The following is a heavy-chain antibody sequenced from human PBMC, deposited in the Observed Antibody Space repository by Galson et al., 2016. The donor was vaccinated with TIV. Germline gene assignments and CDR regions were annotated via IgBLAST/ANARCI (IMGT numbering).Heavy chain of an antibody. CDR2: INPAVGLT. D-gene: IGHD3-10*01. V-gene: IGHV1-69*04. J-gene: IGHJ4*02. Sequence: SVKVSCKASGGTFNSYDISWLRQVPGQGFEWMGRINPAVGLTKYAQRFQGRITIPAAYMELSSLRSVDTAIYYCATSSPRGPTDSWGQGTLVSVSS. CDR1: GGTFNSYD. CDR3: ATSSPRGPTDS.